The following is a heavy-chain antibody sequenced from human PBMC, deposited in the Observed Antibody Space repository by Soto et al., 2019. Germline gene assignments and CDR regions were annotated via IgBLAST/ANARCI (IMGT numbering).Heavy chain of an antibody. J-gene: IGHJ4*02. D-gene: IGHD1-26*01. V-gene: IGHV3-30-3*01. CDR1: GFTFSSYA. Sequence: QVQLVESGGGVVQPGRSLRLSCAASGFTFSSYAMHWVRQAPGKGLEWVAVISYDGSNKYYADSVKGRFTISRDNSENTLYLQMNSLRAEDTAVYYCARHLRSGRRGGYWGQGTLVTVSS. CDR3: ARHLRSGRRGGY. CDR2: ISYDGSNK.